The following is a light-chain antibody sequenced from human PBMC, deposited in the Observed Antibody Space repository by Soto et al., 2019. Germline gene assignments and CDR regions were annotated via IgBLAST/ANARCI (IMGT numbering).Light chain of an antibody. CDR3: QQYNSYPHT. J-gene: IGKJ2*01. V-gene: IGKV1-5*03. CDR1: QSINSW. CDR2: KAS. Sequence: DIPMTQSPSTLSASVGDRVTVACRASQSINSWLAWYQQKPGKAPKLLIYKASTLESGVPSRFSGSGSGTEFTLTISSLQPDDFATYYCQQYNSYPHTFGQGTKLEIK.